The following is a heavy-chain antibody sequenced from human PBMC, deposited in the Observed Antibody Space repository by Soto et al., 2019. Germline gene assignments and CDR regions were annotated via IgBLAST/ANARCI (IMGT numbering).Heavy chain of an antibody. Sequence: QVQLVQSGAEVKKPGSSVKVSCKASGGTFSSYTISWVGQAPGQGLEWRGRIIPILGIANYAQKFQGRVTITADKSTSTAYMELSSLRSEDTAVYYCAARYSGYDYFSDYWGQGTLVTVSS. V-gene: IGHV1-69*02. CDR2: IIPILGIA. CDR1: GGTFSSYT. D-gene: IGHD5-12*01. J-gene: IGHJ4*02. CDR3: AARYSGYDYFSDY.